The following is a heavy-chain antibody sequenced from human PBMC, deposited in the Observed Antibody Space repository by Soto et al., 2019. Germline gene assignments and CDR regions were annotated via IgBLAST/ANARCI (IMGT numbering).Heavy chain of an antibody. J-gene: IGHJ4*02. CDR3: ARGPLVVLNYFES. CDR2: IFPLTDIP. Sequence: QVQLVQSGTEVKKPGSSVKVSCKASGGTFRNYPINWVRQAPGQGLEWMGSIFPLTDIPDYAQNFQARLTISADKSTSTAYMELSRLTSDDTAMYFCARGPLVVLNYFESWGQGTLVNVSS. V-gene: IGHV1-69*02. CDR1: GGTFRNYP.